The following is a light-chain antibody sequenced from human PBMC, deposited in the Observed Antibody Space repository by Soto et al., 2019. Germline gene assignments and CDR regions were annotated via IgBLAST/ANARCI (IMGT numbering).Light chain of an antibody. CDR3: QQYGGSPRT. CDR1: QSVSSSY. CDR2: GAS. Sequence: EIVLTQSPGTLSLSPGERATLSCRASQSVSSSYLAWYQQKPGQAPRLLIYGASSRATGIPDGFSGSESGTDFTLTISRLEPEDFAVYYCQQYGGSPRTFGQGTKVEIK. J-gene: IGKJ1*01. V-gene: IGKV3-20*01.